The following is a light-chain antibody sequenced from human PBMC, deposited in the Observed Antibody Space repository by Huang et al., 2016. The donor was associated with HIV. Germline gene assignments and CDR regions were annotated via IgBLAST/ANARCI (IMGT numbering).Light chain of an antibody. CDR1: QTILYSSNNKNY. CDR3: QQYYNTPYT. J-gene: IGKJ2*01. Sequence: DIVMTQSPDSLAVSLGERATINCKSSQTILYSSNNKNYLAWYQQNPGQPPKVLMYWASTRESGVPDRFSGSGSGTDFTLTSSSLQAEDVAVYYCQQYYNTPYTFGQGTKLEIK. CDR2: WAS. V-gene: IGKV4-1*01.